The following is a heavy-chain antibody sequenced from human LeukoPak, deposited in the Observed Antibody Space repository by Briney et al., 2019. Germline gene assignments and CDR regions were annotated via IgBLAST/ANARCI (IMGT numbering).Heavy chain of an antibody. Sequence: RSGGSLRLSCAASGFTFSSYAMSWVRQAPGKGLEWVSAISGSGGSTYYADSVKGRFTISRDNSKNTLYLQMNSLRAEDTAVYYCAKGRYGDYGFDYWGQGTLVTVSS. CDR3: AKGRYGDYGFDY. D-gene: IGHD4-17*01. CDR2: ISGSGGST. CDR1: GFTFSSYA. J-gene: IGHJ4*02. V-gene: IGHV3-23*01.